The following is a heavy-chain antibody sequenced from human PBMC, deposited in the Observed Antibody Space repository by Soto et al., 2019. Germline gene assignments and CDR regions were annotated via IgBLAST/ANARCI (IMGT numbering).Heavy chain of an antibody. CDR1: GYSFTSYW. D-gene: IGHD2-2*01. V-gene: IGHV5-51*01. Sequence: GESLKISCKGSGYSFTSYWIGWERQMPGKGLEWMGIIYPGDSGARYSPSVQGRVTISADKSISTAYLQWSSLKASDTAMYYCARLGGAIVVVPAATRGYCGMGVWGQGTTDSLS. CDR3: ARLGGAIVVVPAATRGYCGMGV. J-gene: IGHJ6*02. CDR2: IYPGDSGA.